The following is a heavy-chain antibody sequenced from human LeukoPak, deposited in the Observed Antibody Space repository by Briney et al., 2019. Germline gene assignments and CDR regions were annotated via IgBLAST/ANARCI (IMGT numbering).Heavy chain of an antibody. CDR1: GYTFTSYG. V-gene: IGHV1-18*01. CDR2: ISAYNGNT. CDR3: ARDREGSGYDVLTGYPNKNWFDP. J-gene: IGHJ5*02. Sequence: GASVKVSCKASGYTFTSYGISWVRQAPGQGLEWMGWISAYNGNTNYAQKLQGRVTMTTDTSTSTAYMELRSLRSDDTAVYYCARDREGSGYDVLTGYPNKNWFDPWGQGTLVTVSS. D-gene: IGHD3-9*01.